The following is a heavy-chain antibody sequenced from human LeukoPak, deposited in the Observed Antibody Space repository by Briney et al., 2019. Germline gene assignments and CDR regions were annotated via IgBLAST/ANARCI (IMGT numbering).Heavy chain of an antibody. Sequence: GGSLRLSCVASGFTFDDYAMHWVRQAPGEGLEWVSLISWDGGSTYYADSVKGRFTISRDNSKNSLYLQMNSLRAEDSALYYCAKDIAVADLYYFDYWGQGTLVTVSS. J-gene: IGHJ4*02. V-gene: IGHV3-43D*03. CDR1: GFTFDDYA. D-gene: IGHD6-19*01. CDR3: AKDIAVADLYYFDY. CDR2: ISWDGGST.